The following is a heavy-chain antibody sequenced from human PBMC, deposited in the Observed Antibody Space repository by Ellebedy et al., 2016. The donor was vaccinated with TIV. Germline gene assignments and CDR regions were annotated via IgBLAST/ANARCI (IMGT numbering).Heavy chain of an antibody. CDR3: ARFANDAFDY. D-gene: IGHD3-16*01. Sequence: GESLKISCKGSGYNFSKSWIGWVRQMPGKGLEWMGIIYPDDSDARYSPSFRGQVTMSADKSISTAYLQWTSLKASDTAMYFCARFANDAFDYWGQGTLVTVSS. CDR2: IYPDDSDA. V-gene: IGHV5-51*01. J-gene: IGHJ4*02. CDR1: GYNFSKSW.